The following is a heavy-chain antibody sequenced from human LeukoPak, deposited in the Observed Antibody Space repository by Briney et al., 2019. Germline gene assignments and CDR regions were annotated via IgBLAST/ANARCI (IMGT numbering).Heavy chain of an antibody. D-gene: IGHD5/OR15-5a*01. CDR1: GFTFGSFA. V-gene: IGHV3-23*01. J-gene: IGHJ4*02. CDR3: AKGRVSDC. Sequence: GGSLRLSCAASGFTFGSFAMSWVRQAPGKGLEWVSGISGSGGSTYYADSVKGRFTISRDNSKNTLYLQMNSLRAEDTAMYYCAKGRVSDCWGQGTLVTVSS. CDR2: ISGSGGST.